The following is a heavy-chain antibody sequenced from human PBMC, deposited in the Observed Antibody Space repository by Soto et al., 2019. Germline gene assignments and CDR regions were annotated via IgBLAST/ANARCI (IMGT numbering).Heavy chain of an antibody. D-gene: IGHD2-2*01. Sequence: LGESLKISCKGSGYSFSTYSIGWVRQMPGKGLEWMGNIHSGDSNARYSPSFQGQVTISXXXXXXTXYXQXSXLKAXDTALYYCATWSSSHWFDYWGQGTLVTVSS. J-gene: IGHJ4*02. V-gene: IGHV5-51*01. CDR1: GYSFSTYS. CDR2: IHSGDSNA. CDR3: ATWSSSHWFDY.